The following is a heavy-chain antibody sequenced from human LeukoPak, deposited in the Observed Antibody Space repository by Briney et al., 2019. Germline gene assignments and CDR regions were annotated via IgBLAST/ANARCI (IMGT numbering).Heavy chain of an antibody. V-gene: IGHV3-53*01. D-gene: IGHD1-26*01. Sequence: GGSLRLSCAASGFTVSSNYMSWVHQAPGKGLEWVSVIYSGGSTYYADSVKGRFTISRDNSKNTLYLQMNSLRAEDTAVYYCASGAGATLYYYYYMDVWGKGTTVTISS. CDR1: GFTVSSNY. CDR3: ASGAGATLYYYYYMDV. J-gene: IGHJ6*03. CDR2: IYSGGST.